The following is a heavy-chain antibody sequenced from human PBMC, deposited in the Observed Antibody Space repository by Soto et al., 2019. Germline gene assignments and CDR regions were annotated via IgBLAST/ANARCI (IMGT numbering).Heavy chain of an antibody. Sequence: EVQLVESGGGLVQPGGSLRLSCAASGIIFTNYWMHWVRQAPGKGLVWVSRIDNDGSGTSYADSVKGRFTISRDNATNTVYLQMNTLRAEDTAVYYCTTVVEYWGQGTLVTVSS. CDR2: IDNDGSGT. CDR1: GIIFTNYW. J-gene: IGHJ4*02. CDR3: TTVVEY. V-gene: IGHV3-74*01.